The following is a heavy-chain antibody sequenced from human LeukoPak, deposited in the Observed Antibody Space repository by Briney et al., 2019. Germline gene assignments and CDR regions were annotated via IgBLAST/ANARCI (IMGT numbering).Heavy chain of an antibody. CDR1: GFTFDDYT. D-gene: IGHD3-16*01. CDR2: ISWDGGST. CDR3: AKGVRS. V-gene: IGHV3-43*01. Sequence: GGSLRLSCAASGFTFDDYTMHWVRQAPGKGLEWVSLISWDGGSTYYADSVKGRFTISRDNSKNSMYLQMNSLRTEDTALYYFAKGVRSWGQGTLVTVSS. J-gene: IGHJ5*02.